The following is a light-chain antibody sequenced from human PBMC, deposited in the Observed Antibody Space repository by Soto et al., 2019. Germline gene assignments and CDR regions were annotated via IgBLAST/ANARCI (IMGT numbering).Light chain of an antibody. CDR1: ALPKQY. Sequence: SYELTQPPSVSVSPGQTARITCSGDALPKQYAYWYQQKPGQAPVLVIFKDTERPSGIPERFSASSSGTTVTLTISGAQADDEADYYCQSADSSGPWVFGGGTKVTVL. CDR2: KDT. CDR3: QSADSSGPWV. J-gene: IGLJ3*02. V-gene: IGLV3-25*03.